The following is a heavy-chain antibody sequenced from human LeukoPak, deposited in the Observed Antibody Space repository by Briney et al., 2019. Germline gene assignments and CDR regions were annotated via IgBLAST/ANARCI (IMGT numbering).Heavy chain of an antibody. CDR2: INPNSGGT. D-gene: IGHD6-19*01. Sequence: ASVKVSCKASGYTFTDYYMHWVRQAPGQGLEWMGWINPNSGGTNYAQKFQGRVTMTRDTSISTAYMELSRLRSDDTAVYYCAREAPVAAGSDAFDIWGQGTMVTVSS. V-gene: IGHV1-2*02. CDR1: GYTFTDYY. CDR3: AREAPVAAGSDAFDI. J-gene: IGHJ3*02.